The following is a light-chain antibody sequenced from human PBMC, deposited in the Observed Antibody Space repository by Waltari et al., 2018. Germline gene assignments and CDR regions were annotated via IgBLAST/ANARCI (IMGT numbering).Light chain of an antibody. CDR1: SGSLSTTSY. CDR2: KAN. Sequence: QTVVTQEPSLSVSPGGTVTLTCVLSSGSLSTTSYATWYQQTPGQAPCTLVYKANARSSGVPDRFSGSILGNTAALTITGAQADDESDYYCALYMGSGIWVFGGGTRLTVL. V-gene: IGLV8-61*01. CDR3: ALYMGSGIWV. J-gene: IGLJ3*02.